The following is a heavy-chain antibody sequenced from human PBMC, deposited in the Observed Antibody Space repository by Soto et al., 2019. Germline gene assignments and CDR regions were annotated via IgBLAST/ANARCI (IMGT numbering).Heavy chain of an antibody. J-gene: IGHJ5*01. CDR3: ARLIGNSWLDS. CDR2: TYYRSKWDY. V-gene: IGHV6-1*01. CDR1: GDSVSTNSAT. D-gene: IGHD2-8*01. Sequence: SQTLSLTCAISGDSVSTNSATWDWIRQSPSRGLEWLGRTYYRSKWDYDYAASVKGRININPDTSNNQVSLHLDSVTPDDTAVYYCARLIGNSWLDSWGQGTLVTGSS.